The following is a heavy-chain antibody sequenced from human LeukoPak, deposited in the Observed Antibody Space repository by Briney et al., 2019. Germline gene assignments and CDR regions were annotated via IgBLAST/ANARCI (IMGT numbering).Heavy chain of an antibody. Sequence: ASVKVSCKASGGTFSSYTISWVRQAPGQGLEWMGRIIPILGIANYAQKFQGRVTITADKSTSTAYMELSSLRSEDTAVYYCAFGQATINAEYFQHWGQGTLSPSPQ. D-gene: IGHD5-12*01. V-gene: IGHV1-69*02. CDR2: IIPILGIA. CDR1: GGTFSSYT. J-gene: IGHJ1*01. CDR3: AFGQATINAEYFQH.